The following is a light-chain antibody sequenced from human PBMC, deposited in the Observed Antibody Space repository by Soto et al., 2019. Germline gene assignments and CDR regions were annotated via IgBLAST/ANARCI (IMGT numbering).Light chain of an antibody. CDR2: KAS. V-gene: IGKV1-5*03. J-gene: IGKJ1*01. CDR3: QQYSSYPGT. Sequence: DIQMTQSPSILSASVGDRVTITCRASQSINNWLAWYQQRPGKAPKLLIYKASNLEGGVPSRFSGSASGTEFTLTINCLQPDDFASYYCQQYSSYPGTFGQGTKVEIK. CDR1: QSINNW.